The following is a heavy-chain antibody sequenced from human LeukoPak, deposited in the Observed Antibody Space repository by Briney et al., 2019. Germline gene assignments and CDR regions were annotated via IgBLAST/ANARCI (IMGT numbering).Heavy chain of an antibody. V-gene: IGHV3-23*01. J-gene: IGHJ4*02. CDR1: GFTFSSYA. D-gene: IGHD3-3*01. CDR3: AKPLGSGYYSDY. CDR2: ISGSGGST. Sequence: GGSLRLSCAASGFTFSSYAMSWVRQAPGKGLEWVLAISGSGGSTYYADSVKGRFTISRDNSKNTLYLQMNSLRAEDTAVYYCAKPLGSGYYSDYWGQGTLVTVSS.